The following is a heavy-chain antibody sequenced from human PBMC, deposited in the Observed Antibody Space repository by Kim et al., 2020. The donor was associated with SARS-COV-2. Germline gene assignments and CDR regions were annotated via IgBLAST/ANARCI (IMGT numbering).Heavy chain of an antibody. CDR3: AKGRSYGGTAFDI. V-gene: IGHV3-30*02. J-gene: IGHJ3*02. D-gene: IGHD3-16*01. Sequence: YGNYVKGRFTISRDNSKNTLYLQMNSLRAEDTAVYYCAKGRSYGGTAFDIWGQGTTVTVSS.